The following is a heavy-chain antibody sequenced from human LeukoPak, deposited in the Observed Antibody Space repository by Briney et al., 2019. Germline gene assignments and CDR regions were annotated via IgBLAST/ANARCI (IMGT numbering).Heavy chain of an antibody. D-gene: IGHD3-3*01. J-gene: IGHJ4*02. Sequence: SETLSLTCSVSGGAIGRYYWSWIRQPPGKRLEWIGYIYYSGSTNYNPSLKSRVTISVDTSKNQFSLKLSSVTAADTAVYYCARGGRITIFGVVGVRTFDSWGQGTLVTVSS. CDR3: ARGGRITIFGVVGVRTFDS. CDR1: GGAIGRYY. CDR2: IYYSGST. V-gene: IGHV4-59*01.